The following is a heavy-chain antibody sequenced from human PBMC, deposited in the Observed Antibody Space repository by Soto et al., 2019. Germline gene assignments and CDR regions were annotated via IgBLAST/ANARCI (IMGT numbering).Heavy chain of an antibody. D-gene: IGHD6-6*01. V-gene: IGHV3-23*01. CDR1: GFTFSSYA. CDR2: ISGSGGST. Sequence: GGSLRLSCAASGFTFSSYAMSWVRQAPGKGLEWVSAISGSGGSTYYADSVKGRFTISRDNSKNTLYLQMNSLRAEDTAVYYCAKGTIAAPGSYYGMDVWGPGTTVTVS. J-gene: IGHJ6*02. CDR3: AKGTIAAPGSYYGMDV.